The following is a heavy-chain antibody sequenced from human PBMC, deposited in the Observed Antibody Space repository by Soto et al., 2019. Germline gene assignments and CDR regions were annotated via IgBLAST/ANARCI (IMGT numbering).Heavy chain of an antibody. V-gene: IGHV1-18*01. CDR2: ISAYNGNT. D-gene: IGHD6-19*01. CDR1: GYTFTSNG. J-gene: IGHJ4*02. CDR3: ARAGVEYIAVAAPDDY. Sequence: ASVKVSCKASGYTFTSNGISWVRQAPGQGLEWMGWISAYNGNTNYAQKLQGRVTMTTDTSTSTAYMELRSLRSDDTAVYYCARAGVEYIAVAAPDDYWGQGTLVTVSS.